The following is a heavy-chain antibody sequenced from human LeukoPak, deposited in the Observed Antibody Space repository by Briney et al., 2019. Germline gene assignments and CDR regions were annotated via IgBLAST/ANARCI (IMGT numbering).Heavy chain of an antibody. CDR1: GFTFSSYS. CDR2: ISSVSTYI. J-gene: IGHJ6*03. D-gene: IGHD1-14*01. Sequence: GGSLRLSCAASGFTFSSYSMNWVRQAPGKGLEWVASISSVSTYIYHADSVQGRFTISRDNAESSLFLQMNSLRAEDTAMYYCARGGSASEYYYMDIWGKGTTVTVSS. CDR3: ARGGSASEYYYMDI. V-gene: IGHV3-21*01.